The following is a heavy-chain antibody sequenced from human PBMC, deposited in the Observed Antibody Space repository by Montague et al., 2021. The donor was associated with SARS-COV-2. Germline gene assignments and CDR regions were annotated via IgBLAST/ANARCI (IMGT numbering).Heavy chain of an antibody. V-gene: IGHV4-39*01. Sequence: SETLSLTCGISVASMTSGGYDWGWIRQTPGKGLEWIGSINYVQATFYNPSLKSRVTMSIDTSKNQFSLRLSSVTAADTAVYYCASPHLEYNNGWGTTLDVWGQGTTVTVSS. CDR3: ASPHLEYNNGWGTTLDV. J-gene: IGHJ6*02. D-gene: IGHD6-19*01. CDR1: VASMTSGGYD. CDR2: INYVQAT.